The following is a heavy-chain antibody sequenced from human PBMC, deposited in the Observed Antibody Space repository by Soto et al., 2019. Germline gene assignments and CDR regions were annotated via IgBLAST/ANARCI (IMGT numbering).Heavy chain of an antibody. CDR2: VYYSGSS. V-gene: IGHV4-31*03. Sequence: PSEPLSLTCTVSGDSISGGASFWSWIRQPPGKGLEWIANVYYSGSSYYNPPLKIRLTISGDTTKNQFSLQLKSMTAADTAVYYCAKLSCTSSTCYFLRCFDPCGQGTLLTVSS. D-gene: IGHD2-2*01. CDR1: GDSISGGASF. CDR3: AKLSCTSSTCYFLRCFDP. J-gene: IGHJ5*02.